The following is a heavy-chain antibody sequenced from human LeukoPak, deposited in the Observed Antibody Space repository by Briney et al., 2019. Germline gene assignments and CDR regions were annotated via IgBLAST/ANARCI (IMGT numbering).Heavy chain of an antibody. CDR2: ISAYNGNT. J-gene: IGHJ6*03. Sequence: GASVKVSCTASGYTFTSYGISWVRQAPGQGLEWMGWISAYNGNTNYAQKLQGRVTMTTDTSTSTAYMELRSLRSDDTAVYYCARGADFWSGYWYYYMDVWGKGTTVTVSS. V-gene: IGHV1-18*01. CDR3: ARGADFWSGYWYYYMDV. CDR1: GYTFTSYG. D-gene: IGHD3-3*01.